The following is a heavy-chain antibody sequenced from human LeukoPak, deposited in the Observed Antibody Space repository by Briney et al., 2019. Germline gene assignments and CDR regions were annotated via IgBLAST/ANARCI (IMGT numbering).Heavy chain of an antibody. CDR1: GFTFSSYW. D-gene: IGHD2-15*01. V-gene: IGHV3-74*01. CDR2: INSDGSST. CDR3: AKGRGYCTGGSCYSDY. Sequence: PGGSLRLSCAASGFTFSSYWMHWVRQAPGKGLVWVSRINSDGSSTSYADSVKGRFTISRDNSKNTLYLQMNSLRVEDTAIYYCAKGRGYCTGGSCYSDYWGQGTLVTVSS. J-gene: IGHJ4*02.